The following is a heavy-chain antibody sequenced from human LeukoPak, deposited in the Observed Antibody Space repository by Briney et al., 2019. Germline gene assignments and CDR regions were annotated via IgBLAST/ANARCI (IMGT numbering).Heavy chain of an antibody. J-gene: IGHJ6*03. CDR3: ARLRAVAGTAPGRYYYYYYYMDV. V-gene: IGHV4-39*07. Sequence: SSETLSLTCTVSGGSISSSSYYWGWIRQPPGKGLEWIGEINHSGSTNYNPSLKSRVTISVDTSKNQFSLKLSSVTAADTAVYYCARLRAVAGTAPGRYYYYYYYMDVWGKGTTVTISS. CDR1: GGSISSSSYY. CDR2: INHSGST. D-gene: IGHD6-19*01.